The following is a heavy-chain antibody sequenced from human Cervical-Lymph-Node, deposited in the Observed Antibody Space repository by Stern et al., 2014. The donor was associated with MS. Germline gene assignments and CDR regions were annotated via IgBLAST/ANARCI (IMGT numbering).Heavy chain of an antibody. V-gene: IGHV7-4-1*02. Sequence: VQLVESGSELRKPGASVKVSCMASGYTFTRYAMNWVRQAPGQGLEWMGWINTNNGNPTYAQGFTGRFVFTLDSSVSTAYLQISSLKAEDTAVYYCARDGDHAGRWFDPWGQGTLVTVSS. CDR1: GYTFTRYA. CDR3: ARDGDHAGRWFDP. J-gene: IGHJ5*02. CDR2: INTNNGNP. D-gene: IGHD4-17*01.